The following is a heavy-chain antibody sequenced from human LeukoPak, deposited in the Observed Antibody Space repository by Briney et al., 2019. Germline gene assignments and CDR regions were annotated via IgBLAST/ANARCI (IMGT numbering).Heavy chain of an antibody. Sequence: GGSLRLSCAASGFTFSDYYMSWIRQAPGKGLEWVSYISSSGSTIYYADSVRGRFTISRDNTKNSLFLQMSSLRAEETAIYYCARDVGTSSNWYDPWGQGTLVTVPS. D-gene: IGHD6-6*01. CDR3: ARDVGTSSNWYDP. CDR2: ISSSGSTI. V-gene: IGHV3-11*04. J-gene: IGHJ5*02. CDR1: GFTFSDYY.